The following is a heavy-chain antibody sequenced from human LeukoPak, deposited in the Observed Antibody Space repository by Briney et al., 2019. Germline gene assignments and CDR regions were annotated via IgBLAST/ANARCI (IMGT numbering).Heavy chain of an antibody. D-gene: IGHD3-10*01. CDR1: GLTFSSYA. CDR2: ISYDGSNK. Sequence: GGSLRLSCAASGLTFSSYAMHWVRQAPGKGLEWVAVISYDGSNKYYADSVKGRFTISRDNSKNTLYLQMNSLRAEDTAVYYCARVAPGERDYFDYWGQGTLVTVSS. CDR3: ARVAPGERDYFDY. J-gene: IGHJ4*02. V-gene: IGHV3-30*07.